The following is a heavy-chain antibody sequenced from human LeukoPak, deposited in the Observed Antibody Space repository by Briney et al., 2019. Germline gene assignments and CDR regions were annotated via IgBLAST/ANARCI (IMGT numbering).Heavy chain of an antibody. CDR2: INPNSGGT. CDR3: ARDGTPAISARPGSYYLGIDY. CDR1: GGTFSSYA. J-gene: IGHJ4*02. V-gene: IGHV1-2*02. D-gene: IGHD3-10*01. Sequence: GASVKVSCKASGGTFSSYAISWVRQAPGQGLEWMGWINPNSGGTNYAQKFQGRVTMTRDTSISTAYMELSRLRSDDTAVYYCARDGTPAISARPGSYYLGIDYWGQGTLVTVSS.